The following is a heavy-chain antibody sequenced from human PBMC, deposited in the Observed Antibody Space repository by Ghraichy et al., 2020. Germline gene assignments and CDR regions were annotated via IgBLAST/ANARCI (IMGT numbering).Heavy chain of an antibody. CDR2: ISGSVGST. D-gene: IGHD6-19*01. J-gene: IGHJ2*01. CDR3: AKSAVLSGWSNYWYFDL. Sequence: GGSLRLSCAASGFTFSSYAMSWVRQAPGKGLEWVSAISGSVGSTYYADTVKGRFTISRDNSKNTLYLQMNSLRAEDTAVYYCAKSAVLSGWSNYWYFDLWGRGTLVTVSS. V-gene: IGHV3-23*01. CDR1: GFTFSSYA.